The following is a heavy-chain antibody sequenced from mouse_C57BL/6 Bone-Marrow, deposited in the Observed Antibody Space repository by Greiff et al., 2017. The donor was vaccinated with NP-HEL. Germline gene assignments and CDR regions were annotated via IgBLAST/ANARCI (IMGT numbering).Heavy chain of an antibody. CDR1: GFNIKDDY. J-gene: IGHJ3*01. V-gene: IGHV14-4*01. D-gene: IGHD2-3*01. CDR3: IYDGDYPFAY. Sequence: VQLQQSGAELVRPGASVKLSCTASGFNIKDDYMHWVKQRPEQGLEWIGWIDPENGDTEYTSKFQGKATITADTSSNTAYLQLSSLTSEDTAVYYCIYDGDYPFAYWGQGTLVTVSA. CDR2: IDPENGDT.